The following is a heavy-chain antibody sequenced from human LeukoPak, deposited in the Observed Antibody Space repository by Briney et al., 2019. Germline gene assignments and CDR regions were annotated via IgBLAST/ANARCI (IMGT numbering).Heavy chain of an antibody. D-gene: IGHD4-17*01. V-gene: IGHV3-23*01. J-gene: IGHJ4*02. CDR2: ITSGDDST. CDR3: ARDRDYGDYPPDY. CDR1: GFIFSSYA. Sequence: GGSLRLSCAASGFIFSSYAMSWVRQAPGKGLEWVSTITSGDDSTYYADSVKGRFTISRDNSKTTLYLQMNSLRAEDTAVYYCARDRDYGDYPPDYWGQGTLVTVSS.